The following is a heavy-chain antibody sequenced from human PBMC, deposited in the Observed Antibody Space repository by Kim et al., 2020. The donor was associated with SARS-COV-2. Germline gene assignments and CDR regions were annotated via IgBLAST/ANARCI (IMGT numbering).Heavy chain of an antibody. CDR2: INEDGSDK. CDR3: VRAPRGYDSSPFY. J-gene: IGHJ4*02. CDR1: GLSISGYW. Sequence: GGSLRLSCAVGGLSISGYWMSWVRQTPGKGLEWVASINEDGSDKTYVDSLKGRFTISKDNAKNSLYLQMSSLRAEDTAIYYCVRAPRGYDSSPFYWGRGT. D-gene: IGHD5-12*01. V-gene: IGHV3-7*03.